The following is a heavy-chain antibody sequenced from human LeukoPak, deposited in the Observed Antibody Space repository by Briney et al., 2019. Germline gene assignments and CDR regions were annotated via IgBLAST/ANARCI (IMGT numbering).Heavy chain of an antibody. CDR2: FDPEDGET. CDR1: GYTLTELS. Sequence: SVKFSCKVSGYTLTELSMHWVRQAPGKGLEWMGGFDPEDGETIYAQKFQGRVTMTEDTSTDTAYMELSSLRSEDTAVCYCATPSFYDAFDIWGQGTMVTVSS. D-gene: IGHD2/OR15-2a*01. V-gene: IGHV1-24*01. CDR3: ATPSFYDAFDI. J-gene: IGHJ3*02.